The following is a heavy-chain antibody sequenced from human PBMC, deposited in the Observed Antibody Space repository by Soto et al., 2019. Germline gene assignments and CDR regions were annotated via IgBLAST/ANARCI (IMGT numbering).Heavy chain of an antibody. Sequence: EVQFLESGGGVVRPGGSLRLSCVASGLSFDNYAMTWVRQSPGKGLEWLACITGNGAVTAYTDSVRGRFTISRDNSKNPLYLQMDSLRADDTAVSYCGKGPNGDYVGTFDFWGQGTTVTVSS. V-gene: IGHV3-23*01. CDR1: GLSFDNYA. D-gene: IGHD4-17*01. CDR2: ITGNGAVT. J-gene: IGHJ3*01. CDR3: GKGPNGDYVGTFDF.